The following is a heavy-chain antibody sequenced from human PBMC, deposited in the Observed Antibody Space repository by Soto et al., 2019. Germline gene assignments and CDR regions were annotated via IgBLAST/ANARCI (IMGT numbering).Heavy chain of an antibody. CDR2: ISGSGGST. J-gene: IGHJ6*02. CDR3: AKGLVVIIGEYYYDSSGSLEYYYYGMDV. V-gene: IGHV3-23*01. D-gene: IGHD3-22*01. CDR1: GFTFSSYA. Sequence: GGSLRLSCAASGFTFSSYAMSWVRQAPGKGLEWVSAISGSGGSTYYADSVKGRFTSSRDNSKNTLYLQMNSLRAEDTAVYYCAKGLVVIIGEYYYDSSGSLEYYYYGMDVWGQGTTVTVSS.